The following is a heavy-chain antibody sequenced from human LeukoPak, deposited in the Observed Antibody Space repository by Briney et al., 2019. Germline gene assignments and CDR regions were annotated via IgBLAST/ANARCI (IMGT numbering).Heavy chain of an antibody. J-gene: IGHJ4*02. CDR2: MYYDGSS. CDR1: GGSINSGTFY. V-gene: IGHV4-39*01. CDR3: ARRSDSGSDDGEDYFDY. Sequence: SETLSLTCTVSGGSINSGTFYWGWIRQPPGKGLEWIGRMYYDGSSYYNPSLKSRVTTSVDTSKNQFSLKLTSVTAAGTAVYFCARRSDSGSDDGEDYFDYWGQGTLVSVSS. D-gene: IGHD1-26*01.